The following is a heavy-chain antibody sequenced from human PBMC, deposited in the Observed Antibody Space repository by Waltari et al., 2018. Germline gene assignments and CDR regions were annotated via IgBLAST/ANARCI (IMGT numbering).Heavy chain of an antibody. D-gene: IGHD2-21*02. J-gene: IGHJ6*02. CDR2: ISWDGGST. CDR1: ELTFDDYT. Sequence: EVQLVESGGVVVQPGGSLRLSCPASELTFDDYTMHLVRQAPGKGLEWVSLISWDGGSTYYADSVKGRFTISRDNSKNSLYLQMNSLRTEDTALYYCAKDLTMVVTPGYYYGMDVWGQGTTVTVSS. V-gene: IGHV3-43*01. CDR3: AKDLTMVVTPGYYYGMDV.